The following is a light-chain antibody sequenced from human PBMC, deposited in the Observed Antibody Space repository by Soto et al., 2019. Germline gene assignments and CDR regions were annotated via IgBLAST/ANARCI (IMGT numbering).Light chain of an antibody. CDR1: QSVSSSY. CDR2: GAS. Sequence: EIVLTQSPGTLSLSPGERATLSCRASQSVSSSYLAGYQQKPGQAPRLLIYGASSRATGIPDRLSGSGSGTDFTLTISSLEPDDFAVYYCQQYCSSPQLTFGGGTKVEIK. V-gene: IGKV3-20*01. CDR3: QQYCSSPQLT. J-gene: IGKJ4*01.